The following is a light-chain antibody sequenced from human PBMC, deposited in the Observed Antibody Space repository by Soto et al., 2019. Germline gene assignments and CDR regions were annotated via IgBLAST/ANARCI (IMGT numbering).Light chain of an antibody. CDR3: SSYTSSSTLV. CDR2: DVS. V-gene: IGLV2-14*01. CDR1: SSDVGGYNY. Sequence: QSALTKPASVSGSPGQSITISCTGTSSDVGGYNYVSWYQQHPGKAPKLMIYDVSNRPSGASNRFSGSKSGNKASLTISGLHAEDEADYYCSSYTSSSTLVFGGGTKLTVL. J-gene: IGLJ2*01.